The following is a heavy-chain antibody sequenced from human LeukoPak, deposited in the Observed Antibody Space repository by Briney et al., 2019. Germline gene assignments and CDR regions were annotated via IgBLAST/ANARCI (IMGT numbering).Heavy chain of an antibody. V-gene: IGHV4-34*01. D-gene: IGHD6-19*01. CDR1: ARSFSDYY. J-gene: IGHJ6*03. Sequence: PSETLSLTCAVYARSFSDYYWSWIRQPPGKGLEWIGEINHSGSTNYNPSLTSRVTISIDTSKNQFSLKLSSVTAADTAVYYCAREPVAGYYYYMDVWGKGTTVTVSS. CDR3: AREPVAGYYYYMDV. CDR2: INHSGST.